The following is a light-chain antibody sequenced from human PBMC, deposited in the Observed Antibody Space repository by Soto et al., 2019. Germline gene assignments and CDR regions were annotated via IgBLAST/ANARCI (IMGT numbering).Light chain of an antibody. Sequence: EIVLTQSPATLSLSPGERATLSCMVSQSVSNFLAWYQQKPGQAPRLLIYGASSRATGIPDRFSGSGSGTDFTLTIRRLEPEDFAVYYCQQFGGSPTWTFGQGTKVDIK. V-gene: IGKV3-20*01. CDR3: QQFGGSPTWT. J-gene: IGKJ1*01. CDR1: QSVSNF. CDR2: GAS.